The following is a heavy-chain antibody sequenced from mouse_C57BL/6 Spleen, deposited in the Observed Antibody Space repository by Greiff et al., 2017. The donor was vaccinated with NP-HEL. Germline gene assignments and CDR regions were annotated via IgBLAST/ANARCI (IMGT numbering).Heavy chain of an antibody. V-gene: IGHV1-59*01. D-gene: IGHD2-5*01. Sequence: QVQLQQPGAELVRPGTSVKLSCKASGYTFTSYWMHWVKQRPGQGLEWIGVIDPSDSYTNYNQKLKGKATLTVDTSSSTAYMQLSSLTSEDSAGYYCARRRDSNYDYWGEGTTLTVSS. CDR1: GYTFTSYW. J-gene: IGHJ2*01. CDR3: ARRRDSNYDY. CDR2: IDPSDSYT.